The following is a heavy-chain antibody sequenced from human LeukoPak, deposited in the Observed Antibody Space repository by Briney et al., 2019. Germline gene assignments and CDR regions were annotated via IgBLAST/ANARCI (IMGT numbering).Heavy chain of an antibody. D-gene: IGHD3-22*01. CDR1: GFTFGSYA. V-gene: IGHV3-30-3*01. CDR2: ISYDGSNK. CDR3: ARAGRGIVVVRRAFDI. J-gene: IGHJ3*02. Sequence: PGGSLRLSCAASGFTFGSYAMHWVRQAPGKGLEWVAVISYDGSNKYYADSVKGRFTISRDNSKNTLYLQMNSLRAEDTAVYYCARAGRGIVVVRRAFDIWGQGTMVTVSS.